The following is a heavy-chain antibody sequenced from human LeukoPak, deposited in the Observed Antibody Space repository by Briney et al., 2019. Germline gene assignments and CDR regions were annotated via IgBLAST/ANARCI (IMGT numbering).Heavy chain of an antibody. CDR2: INPSGGST. Sequence: GASVKVSCKASGYTFTSYYMHWVRQAPGQGLEWMGIINPSGGSTSYAQKFQGRVTMTRDTPTSTVYMELSSLRSEDTAVYYCARGNLTYYDFWSGYHFDYWGQGTLVTVSS. CDR3: ARGNLTYYDFWSGYHFDY. J-gene: IGHJ4*02. CDR1: GYTFTSYY. D-gene: IGHD3-3*01. V-gene: IGHV1-46*03.